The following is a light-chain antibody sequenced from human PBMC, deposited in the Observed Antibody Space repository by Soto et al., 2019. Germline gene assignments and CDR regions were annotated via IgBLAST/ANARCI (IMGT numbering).Light chain of an antibody. V-gene: IGKV3-11*01. CDR2: DAS. J-gene: IGKJ5*01. CDR1: QSVNSY. Sequence: EIVLTQSPATLSLSPGERATLSCRASQSVNSYLAWYQQKPGQAPRLLIYDASNRATGIPARFSGSGSGTDFTLTISSLEPKDFVVYYCPPGGSFGQWTLLEIK. CDR3: PPGGS.